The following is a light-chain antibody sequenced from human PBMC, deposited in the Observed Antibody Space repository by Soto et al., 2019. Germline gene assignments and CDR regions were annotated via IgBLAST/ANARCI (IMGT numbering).Light chain of an antibody. CDR1: QSVSRGY. Sequence: EIVLTQSPGTLSLSAGERATLSCRASQSVSRGYLAWYQQKPGQAPTVLIYGASHRDTGIPDRCSGSGSGTDFTLTISRLEPEYFAVYYCQHYESSPTLGQGTKVEIK. CDR2: GAS. J-gene: IGKJ1*01. CDR3: QHYESSPT. V-gene: IGKV3-20*01.